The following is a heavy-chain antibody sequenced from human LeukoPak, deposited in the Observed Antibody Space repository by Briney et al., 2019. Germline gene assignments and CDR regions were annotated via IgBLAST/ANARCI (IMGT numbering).Heavy chain of an antibody. V-gene: IGHV4-39*01. CDR1: GGSLSSSSYY. J-gene: IGHJ4*02. CDR2: IYYSGST. Sequence: SETLSLTCTVSGGSLSSSSYYWGWIRQPPGKGLEWIGSIYYSGSTYYNPSLKSRVTISVDTSKNQFSLKLSFVTAADTAVYYCARRLGATMIDYWGQGTLVTVSS. D-gene: IGHD5-24*01. CDR3: ARRLGATMIDY.